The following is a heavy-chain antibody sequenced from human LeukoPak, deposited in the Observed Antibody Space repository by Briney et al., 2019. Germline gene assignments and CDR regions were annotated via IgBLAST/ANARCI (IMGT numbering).Heavy chain of an antibody. Sequence: GGSLRLSCAASGFTFSSYAMSWVRQAPGKGLGWVSAISGSGGSTYYADSVKGRFTISRDNSKNTLYLQMNSLRAEDTAVYYCAKEVVATIEGGPFDYWGQGTLVTVSS. CDR1: GFTFSSYA. D-gene: IGHD5-12*01. V-gene: IGHV3-23*01. J-gene: IGHJ4*02. CDR2: ISGSGGST. CDR3: AKEVVATIEGGPFDY.